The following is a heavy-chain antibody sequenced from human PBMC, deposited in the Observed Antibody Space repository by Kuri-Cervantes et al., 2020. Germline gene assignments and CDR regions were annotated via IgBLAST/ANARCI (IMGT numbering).Heavy chain of an antibody. D-gene: IGHD5-12*01. CDR1: GDTFSNYA. CDR3: ARNANVDIVATFYYYYYGMDI. CDR2: IIPIFNTA. J-gene: IGHJ6*02. V-gene: IGHV1-69*06. Sequence: SVKVSCKTSGDTFSNYAVTWVRQAPGQGLEWMGEIIPIFNTAKYAQKFQGRVTIIADKSTNTAYMELSSLRSEDTAVYYCARNANVDIVATFYYYYYGMDIWGQGTTVTVSS.